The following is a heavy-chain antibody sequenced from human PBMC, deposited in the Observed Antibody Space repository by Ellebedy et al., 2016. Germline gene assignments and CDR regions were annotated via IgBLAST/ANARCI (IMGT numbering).Heavy chain of an antibody. J-gene: IGHJ4*02. V-gene: IGHV4-38-2*02. CDR2: IYHSGST. D-gene: IGHD5-18*01. CDR1: GYSISSGYY. Sequence: SETLSLTXTVSGYSISSGYYWGWIRQPPGKGLEWIGSIYHSGSTYYNPSLKSRVTISVDTSKNQFSLKLSSVTAADTAVYYCARETDYSYGYWGQGTLVTVSS. CDR3: ARETDYSYGY.